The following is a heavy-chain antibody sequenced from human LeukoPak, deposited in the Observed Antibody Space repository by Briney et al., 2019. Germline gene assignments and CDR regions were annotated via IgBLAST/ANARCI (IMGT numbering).Heavy chain of an antibody. CDR3: AVEPQGNSGYYYVADDFQN. D-gene: IGHD3-22*01. CDR1: GYTFTGYY. Sequence: ASVKVSCKASGYTFTGYYMHWVRQAPGQGLEWMGWINPNSGGTNYAQKFQGRVTMTRDTSISTAYMELSRLRSDDTAVYYCAVEPQGNSGYYYVADDFQNWGQGTLVTVSS. CDR2: INPNSGGT. V-gene: IGHV1-2*02. J-gene: IGHJ1*01.